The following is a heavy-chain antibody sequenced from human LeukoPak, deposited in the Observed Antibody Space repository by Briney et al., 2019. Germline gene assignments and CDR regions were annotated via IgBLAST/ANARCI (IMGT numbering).Heavy chain of an antibody. CDR2: INPNSGGT. J-gene: IGHJ4*02. CDR3: ARVLGDIVATIVY. V-gene: IGHV1-2*02. Sequence: ASVKVSCKASGYTFTGYYMHWVRQAPGQGLEWMGWINPNSGGTNYAQKFQGRVTMTRDTSISTAYMELSRLRSDDTAVYYWARVLGDIVATIVYWGQGTLVTVSS. CDR1: GYTFTGYY. D-gene: IGHD5-12*01.